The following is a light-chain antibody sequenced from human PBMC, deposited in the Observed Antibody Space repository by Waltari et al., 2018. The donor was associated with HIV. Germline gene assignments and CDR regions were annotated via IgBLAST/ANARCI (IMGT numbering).Light chain of an antibody. J-gene: IGLJ2*01. CDR2: EVT. V-gene: IGLV2-14*01. CDR3: SSYTTTSTIL. Sequence: QSALTQPASVSGSPGQSITISCTGSNSDVGGYNYVSWYQQHPGTAPKLLLFEVTHRPSGISSLFSGSKSGTTATMTISGLQAEDEADYYCSSYTTTSTILFGGGTKVTVL. CDR1: NSDVGGYNY.